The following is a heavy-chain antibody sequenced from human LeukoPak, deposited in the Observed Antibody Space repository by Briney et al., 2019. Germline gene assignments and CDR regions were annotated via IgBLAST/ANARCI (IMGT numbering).Heavy chain of an antibody. CDR2: IYHSGST. CDR3: ARDRSNPRGDYYYYMDV. CDR1: GGSISSGGYY. Sequence: NPSETLSLTCTVSGGSISSGGYYWSWIRQPPGKGLEWIGYIYHSGSTYYNPSLKSRVTISVDRSKNQFSLKLSSVTAADTAVYYCARDRSNPRGDYYYYMDVWGKGTTVTVSS. J-gene: IGHJ6*03. D-gene: IGHD3-10*01. V-gene: IGHV4-30-2*01.